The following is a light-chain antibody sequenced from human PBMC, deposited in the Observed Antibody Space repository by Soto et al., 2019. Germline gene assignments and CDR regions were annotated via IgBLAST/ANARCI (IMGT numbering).Light chain of an antibody. CDR2: EVS. Sequence: QSALTQPASVSGSPGQSITISCTGTSSDVGSYNLVSWYQQHTGKAPKLMIYEVSKRPSGVSNRFSGSKSGNTASLTISGLQAEDEADYYCCSYAGSSTFVVFRGGTKLTVL. V-gene: IGLV2-23*02. CDR3: CSYAGSSTFVV. CDR1: SSDVGSYNL. J-gene: IGLJ2*01.